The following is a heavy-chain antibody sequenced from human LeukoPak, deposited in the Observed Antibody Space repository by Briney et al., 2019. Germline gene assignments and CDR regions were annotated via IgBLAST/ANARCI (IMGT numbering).Heavy chain of an antibody. J-gene: IGHJ4*02. CDR1: GFTFSSYA. D-gene: IGHD3-9*01. CDR3: AKGKKYYDILTGAFYYFDY. CDR2: ISGGGGST. Sequence: PGGSLRLSCAASGFTFSSYAMSWVRQAPGKGLEWVSAISGGGGSTYYADSVKGRFTISRDNSKNTLYLQMNSLRAEDTAVYYCAKGKKYYDILTGAFYYFDYWGQGTLVTVSS. V-gene: IGHV3-23*01.